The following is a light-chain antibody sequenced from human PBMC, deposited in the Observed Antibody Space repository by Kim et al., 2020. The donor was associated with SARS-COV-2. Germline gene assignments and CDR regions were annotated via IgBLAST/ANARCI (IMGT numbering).Light chain of an antibody. CDR3: SVWDIGLSGWL. Sequence: ELTQPPSASGTPGQTVTLSCSGSYSNIGRNYVYWFQQVPGTAPKLLIYKTDQRPSGVPDRLSGSKSGTSASLAISGLRSEDEADYYCSVWDIGLSGWLFGGGTQLTVL. CDR2: KTD. J-gene: IGLJ3*02. CDR1: YSNIGRNY. V-gene: IGLV1-47*01.